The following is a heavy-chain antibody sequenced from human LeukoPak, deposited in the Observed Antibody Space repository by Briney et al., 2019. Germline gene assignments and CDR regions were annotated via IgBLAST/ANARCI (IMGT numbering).Heavy chain of an antibody. CDR3: ARLYYGSGSYYNVYEPYYFDY. CDR2: MNPNSGNT. Sequence: ASVKVSCKASGYTFTSYDINWVRQATGQGLEWMGWMNPNSGNTGYAQKFQGRVTMTRNTSISTAYMELSSLRSEDTAVYYCARLYYGSGSYYNVYEPYYFDYWGQGTLVTVSS. J-gene: IGHJ4*02. V-gene: IGHV1-8*01. D-gene: IGHD3-10*01. CDR1: GYTFTSYD.